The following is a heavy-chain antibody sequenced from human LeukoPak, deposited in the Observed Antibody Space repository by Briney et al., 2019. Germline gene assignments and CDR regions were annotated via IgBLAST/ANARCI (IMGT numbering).Heavy chain of an antibody. CDR2: INHSGGT. J-gene: IGHJ3*02. CDR3: ARTPYGSGSYYISDAFDI. D-gene: IGHD3-10*01. CDR1: GGSFSGYY. V-gene: IGHV4-34*01. Sequence: SETLSLTCAVYGGSFSGYYWSWIRQPPGKGLEWIGEINHSGGTNYNPSLKSRATISVDTSKNQFSLKLSSVTAADTAVYYCARTPYGSGSYYISDAFDIWGQGTMVTVSS.